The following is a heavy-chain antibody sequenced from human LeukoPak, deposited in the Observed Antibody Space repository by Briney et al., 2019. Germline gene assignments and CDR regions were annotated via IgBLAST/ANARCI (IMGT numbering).Heavy chain of an antibody. CDR1: GFTFSSYW. CDR3: ARAVYYINYLGY. CDR2: INSDGSRT. D-gene: IGHD3-10*01. Sequence: GGSLRLSCAASGFTFSSYWMHWVRQAPGKGLVWVSRINSDGSRTNYADSVKGRFTISRDNAKNTLYLQMNSLRAEDTAMYYCARAVYYINYLGYWGQGTLVTLSS. J-gene: IGHJ4*01. V-gene: IGHV3-74*01.